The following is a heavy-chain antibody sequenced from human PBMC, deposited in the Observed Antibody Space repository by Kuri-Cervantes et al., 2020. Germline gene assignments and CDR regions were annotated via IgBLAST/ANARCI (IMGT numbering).Heavy chain of an antibody. V-gene: IGHV3-7*02. J-gene: IGHJ4*02. CDR3: ARFTYYYDSSGSRFDY. Sequence: GESLKISCAASGFTLSSHWMSWVRQAPGKGLEWVANIKQDGSEKYYVDSVKGRFTISRDNAKNSLYLQMNSLRAEDTAVYYCARFTYYYDSSGSRFDYWGQGTLVTVSS. CDR1: GFTLSSHW. D-gene: IGHD3-22*01. CDR2: IKQDGSEK.